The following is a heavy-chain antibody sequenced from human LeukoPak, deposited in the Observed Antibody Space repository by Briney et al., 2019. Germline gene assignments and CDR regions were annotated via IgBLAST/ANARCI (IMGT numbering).Heavy chain of an antibody. Sequence: SETLSLTCTVSGASISSYYWYWLRQAAGKGLEWIGRIYASGNANYNPSLKSRIAMSVDTSKNQFSLKLASVTAADTAVYYCARGDYSYGHSYYYMGVWGKGTTVTISS. J-gene: IGHJ6*03. D-gene: IGHD5-18*01. V-gene: IGHV4-4*07. CDR2: IYASGNA. CDR3: ARGDYSYGHSYYYMGV. CDR1: GASISSYY.